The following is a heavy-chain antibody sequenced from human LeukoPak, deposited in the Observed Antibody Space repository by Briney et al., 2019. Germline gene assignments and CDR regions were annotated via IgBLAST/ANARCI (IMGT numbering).Heavy chain of an antibody. J-gene: IGHJ6*03. CDR1: GFTFSSYS. CDR2: ISSSSSYI. D-gene: IGHD5-18*01. Sequence: GGSLRLSCAASGFTFSSYSMNWVRQAPGKGLEWVSSISSSSSYIYYADSVKGRFTISRDNSKNTLYLQMNSLRTEDTAVYYCAKSIQSQRIHYYYYMDVWGKETTVIVSS. V-gene: IGHV3-21*01. CDR3: AKSIQSQRIHYYYYMDV.